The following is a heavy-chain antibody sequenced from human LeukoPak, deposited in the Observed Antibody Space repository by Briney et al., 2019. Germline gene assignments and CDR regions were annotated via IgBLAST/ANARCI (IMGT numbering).Heavy chain of an antibody. CDR3: ARYAQGRDYYDSSGYPYYFDY. J-gene: IGHJ4*02. V-gene: IGHV1-18*01. CDR1: GGTFSSYA. CDR2: ISAYNGNT. D-gene: IGHD3-22*01. Sequence: ASVKVSCKASGGTFSSYAISWVRQAPGQGLEWMGWISAYNGNTNYAQKFQGRVTMTRDTSISTAYMELSRLRSGDTAVYYCARYAQGRDYYDSSGYPYYFDYWGQGTLVTVSS.